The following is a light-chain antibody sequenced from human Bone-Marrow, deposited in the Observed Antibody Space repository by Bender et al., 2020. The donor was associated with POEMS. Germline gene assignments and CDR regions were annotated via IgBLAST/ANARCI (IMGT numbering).Light chain of an antibody. J-gene: IGLJ3*02. Sequence: SYELTQPPSVSVSPGQTVSITCSGDRLGHKNVCWYQQKPGQSPVLVIYQDSKRPSGIPDRFSGSRSGTSASLAISGLQSEDEADYYCAVWDDSLNGWVFGGGTKLTVL. CDR2: QDS. V-gene: IGLV3-1*01. CDR1: RLGHKN. CDR3: AVWDDSLNGWV.